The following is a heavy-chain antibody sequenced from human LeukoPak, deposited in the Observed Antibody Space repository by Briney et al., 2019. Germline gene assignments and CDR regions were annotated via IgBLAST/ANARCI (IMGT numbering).Heavy chain of an antibody. CDR3: ARAGYSSGWLSGWFDP. Sequence: PSETLSLTCAVYGGSFSGYYWSWIRQPPGKGLEWIGEINHSGSTNYNPSLKSRVTISVDTSKNQFSLKLSSVTAADTAVYYCARAGYSSGWLSGWFDPWGQGTLVTVSS. V-gene: IGHV4-34*01. D-gene: IGHD6-19*01. CDR1: GGSFSGYY. J-gene: IGHJ5*02. CDR2: INHSGST.